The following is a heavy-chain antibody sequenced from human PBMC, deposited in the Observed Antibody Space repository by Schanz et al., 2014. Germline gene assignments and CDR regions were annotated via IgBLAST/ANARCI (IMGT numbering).Heavy chain of an antibody. CDR2: INPSGGST. J-gene: IGHJ4*02. V-gene: IGHV1-46*03. CDR3: ARTIAYGGSSGYFDY. Sequence: QVQLVQSGAEVKKPGASVKVSCTASGYTFTSYDINWVRQAPGQGLEWMGMINPSGGSTTYAQKFQGRVTMTRDTSTSTVYMELNSLRSEDTAVYYCARTIAYGGSSGYFDYWGQGTLVTVSS. CDR1: GYTFTSYD. D-gene: IGHD4-17*01.